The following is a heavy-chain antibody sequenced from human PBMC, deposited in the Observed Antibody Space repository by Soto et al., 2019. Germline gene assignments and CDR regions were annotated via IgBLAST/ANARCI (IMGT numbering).Heavy chain of an antibody. CDR1: RGSISSFY. V-gene: IGHV4-59*01. CDR3: ARDHGSGRNYYYGMDV. Sequence: PSETLSLTCTVSRGSISSFYWTWIRQAPGKGLDWIGYISYSGSTNYNPSLRSRVTMSVDTSKNQFSLKLSSVTAADTAVYYCARDHGSGRNYYYGMDVWGQGTTVTVSS. D-gene: IGHD3-10*01. CDR2: ISYSGST. J-gene: IGHJ6*02.